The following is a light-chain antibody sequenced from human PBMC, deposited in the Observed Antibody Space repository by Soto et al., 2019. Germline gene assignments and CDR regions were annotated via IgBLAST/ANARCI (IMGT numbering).Light chain of an antibody. CDR3: AAWDDSLSGIV. Sequence: QSVLTQPPSAYGTPGQRVTISCSGSSSNIGSNTVNWYQQLPGTAPKLLIYSNNQRPSGVPDRFSGSKSGTSASLAISGLQSEDEDDYYCAAWDDSLSGIVFGTGTKVTVL. V-gene: IGLV1-44*01. CDR1: SSNIGSNT. J-gene: IGLJ1*01. CDR2: SNN.